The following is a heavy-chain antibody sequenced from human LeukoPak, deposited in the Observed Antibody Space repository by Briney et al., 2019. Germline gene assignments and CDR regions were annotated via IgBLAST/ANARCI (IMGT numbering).Heavy chain of an antibody. Sequence: GGSLRLSCAASGFTFSSYAMNWVRQAPGKGLEWVSAISGSGGSTYYADSVKGRFTISRDNSKNTLYLQMNSLRAEDTAVYYCAKGPYYDILTALYYFDYWGQGTLVTVSS. CDR1: GFTFSSYA. CDR2: ISGSGGST. D-gene: IGHD3-9*01. J-gene: IGHJ4*02. CDR3: AKGPYYDILTALYYFDY. V-gene: IGHV3-23*01.